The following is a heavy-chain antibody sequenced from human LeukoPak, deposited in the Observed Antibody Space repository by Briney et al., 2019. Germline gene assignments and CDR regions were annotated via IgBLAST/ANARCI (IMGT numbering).Heavy chain of an antibody. D-gene: IGHD6-13*01. CDR1: GFTFSNYG. CDR3: AKAAEQQLVPGYFGY. Sequence: GGSLRLSCVASGFTFSNYGMHWVRQAPGKGLEWVAFIRYDGSNKYYADSVKGRFTISRDNSKNTLYLQMNSLRAEDTAVYYCAKAAEQQLVPGYFGYWGQGTLVTVPS. CDR2: IRYDGSNK. J-gene: IGHJ4*02. V-gene: IGHV3-30*02.